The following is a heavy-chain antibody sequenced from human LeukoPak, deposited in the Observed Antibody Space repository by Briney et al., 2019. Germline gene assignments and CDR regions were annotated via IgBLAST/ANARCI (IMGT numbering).Heavy chain of an antibody. J-gene: IGHJ6*02. CDR2: ISSSGSTI. Sequence: GGSLRLSCAASGFTFSDYYMSWIRQAPGKGLEWVSYISSSGSTIYYADSVKGRFTISRDNAKNSLYLQMNSLRAEDTAVYYCARSGHSYGHPYYGMDVWGQGTTVTVSS. CDR3: ARSGHSYGHPYYGMDV. D-gene: IGHD5-18*01. V-gene: IGHV3-11*01. CDR1: GFTFSDYY.